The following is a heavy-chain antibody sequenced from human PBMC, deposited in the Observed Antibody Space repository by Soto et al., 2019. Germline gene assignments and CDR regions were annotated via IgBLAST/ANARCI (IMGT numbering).Heavy chain of an antibody. CDR2: INAGNGNT. Sequence: QVQLVQSGAEVKKPEASVKVSCKASGYTFTSYAMHWVRQAPGQRLEWMGWINAGNGNTKYSQKFQGRVTITRDTXASTDYMELSSLRSEDTAVYYCARGPGGPDGPGDYWGQGTLVTVSS. V-gene: IGHV1-3*01. CDR3: ARGPGGPDGPGDY. D-gene: IGHD2-15*01. CDR1: GYTFTSYA. J-gene: IGHJ4*02.